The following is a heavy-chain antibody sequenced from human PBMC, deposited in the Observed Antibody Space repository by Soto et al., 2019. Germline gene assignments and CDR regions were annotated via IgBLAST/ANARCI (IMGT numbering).Heavy chain of an antibody. V-gene: IGHV4-4*02. CDR1: GDSVSSAHW. CDR2: IYNNGDT. Sequence: QVQLQESGPGLVKPSGTLSLTCAISGDSVSSAHWWSWVRQPPGKGLEWIGEIYNNGDTSYNPSLKSLVTMSVDKSKNQFSLKLRSVTAADTAKYYCARATAAALSGWLVPWGQGTLVIVSS. CDR3: ARATAAALSGWLVP. D-gene: IGHD6-25*01. J-gene: IGHJ5*02.